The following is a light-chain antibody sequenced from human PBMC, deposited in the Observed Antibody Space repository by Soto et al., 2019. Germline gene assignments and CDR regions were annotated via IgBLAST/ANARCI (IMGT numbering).Light chain of an antibody. V-gene: IGKV1-39*01. CDR3: QESYSTPPGLA. J-gene: IGKJ4*01. CDR2: GAT. Sequence: DIQMTQSPSSLSASVGDRVTIACRASQSINIYLNWYQQKPGKAPKLLIYGATSLQSGVPSRFSADGSGTDFTLTISSLQPEDFATYYCQESYSTPPGLAFGGGTKVDIK. CDR1: QSINIY.